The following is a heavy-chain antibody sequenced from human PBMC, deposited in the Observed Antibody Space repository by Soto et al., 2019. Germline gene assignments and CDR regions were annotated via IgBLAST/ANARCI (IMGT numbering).Heavy chain of an antibody. J-gene: IGHJ6*02. D-gene: IGHD6-13*01. CDR1: GGTFSSYA. Sequence: SVKVSCKASGGTFSSYAISWVRQAPGQGLEWMGGIIPIFGTANYAQKFQGRVTITADESTSTAYMELSSLRSEDTAVYYCARTPDIAAADYYYYYGMDVWGQGTTVTVSS. CDR3: ARTPDIAAADYYYYYGMDV. V-gene: IGHV1-69*13. CDR2: IIPIFGTA.